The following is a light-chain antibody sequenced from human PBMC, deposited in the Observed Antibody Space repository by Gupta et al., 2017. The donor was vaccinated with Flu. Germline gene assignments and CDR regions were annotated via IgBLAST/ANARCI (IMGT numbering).Light chain of an antibody. CDR2: DAS. CDR3: EQNYSTPYT. CDR1: QRISRY. J-gene: IGKJ2*01. Sequence: SSSATSGDRVNNTGRARQRISRYLNWYQQNPEKDPKLLIYDASRGKRGVPSRFSGSGGGKDFTLTINYRQPEDFAIYYCEQNYSTPYTFGQGTKLEIK. V-gene: IGKV1-39*01.